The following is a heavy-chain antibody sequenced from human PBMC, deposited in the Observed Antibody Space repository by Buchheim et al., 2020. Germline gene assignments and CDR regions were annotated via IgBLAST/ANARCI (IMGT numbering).Heavy chain of an antibody. CDR3: ARAPSGGYDSSGYYLWALDY. CDR2: INPSGGST. V-gene: IGHV1-46*03. CDR1: GYTFTSYY. J-gene: IGHJ4*02. Sequence: QVQLVQSGAEVKKPGASVKVSCKASGYTFTSYYMHWVRQAPGQGLEWMGIINPSGGSTSYAQKFQGRVTMTRDTSTSTVSMELSSLRSEDTAVYYCARAPSGGYDSSGYYLWALDYWGQGTL. D-gene: IGHD3-22*01.